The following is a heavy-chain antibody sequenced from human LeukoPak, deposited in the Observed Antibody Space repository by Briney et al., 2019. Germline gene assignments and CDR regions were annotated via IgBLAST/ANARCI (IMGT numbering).Heavy chain of an antibody. J-gene: IGHJ5*02. CDR2: IYYSGST. Sequence: SETLSLTCTVSGGSISSGGYYWSWIRQHPGKGLEWIGYIYYSGSTNYKPSLKSRVTISVDTSKNQFSLKLSSVTAADTAVYYCARVIPPYYPRFDPWGQGTLVTVSS. V-gene: IGHV4-31*03. D-gene: IGHD3-16*01. CDR1: GGSISSGGYY. CDR3: ARVIPPYYPRFDP.